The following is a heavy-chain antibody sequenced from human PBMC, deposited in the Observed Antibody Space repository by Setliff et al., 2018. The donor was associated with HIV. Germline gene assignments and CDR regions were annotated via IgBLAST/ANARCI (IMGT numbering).Heavy chain of an antibody. J-gene: IGHJ6*02. CDR1: GYPLSSGCY. CDR3: ARRLQFLEFLHGVGGLDV. Sequence: TLSLTCTVSGYPLSSGCYWGWIRQPPGKGLEWIGSIYHSGTTYYNPSLKSRVTISVDTSKNQFSLKLSSATAADTAVYYCARRLQFLEFLHGVGGLDVWGQGTTVTVSS. CDR2: IYHSGTT. D-gene: IGHD3-3*01. V-gene: IGHV4-38-2*02.